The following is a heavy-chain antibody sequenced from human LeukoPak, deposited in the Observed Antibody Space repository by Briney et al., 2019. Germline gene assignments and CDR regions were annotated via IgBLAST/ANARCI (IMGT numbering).Heavy chain of an antibody. V-gene: IGHV3-49*03. CDR1: GFTFGDYA. Sequence: GGSLRLSCTASGFTFGDYAMSWLRQAPGKGLEWVGFIRSKTYGGTTEYAASVKGRFTISKDDSKSIAYLQMNSLKTEDTAVYYCTRGRGNYYMDVWGKGTTVTVSS. J-gene: IGHJ6*03. CDR3: TRGRGNYYMDV. CDR2: IRSKTYGGTT.